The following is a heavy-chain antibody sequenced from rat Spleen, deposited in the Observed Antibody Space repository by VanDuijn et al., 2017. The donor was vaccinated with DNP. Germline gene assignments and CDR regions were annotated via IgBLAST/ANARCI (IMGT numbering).Heavy chain of an antibody. D-gene: IGHD1-1*01. V-gene: IGHV2-19*01. CDR1: GFSLTDYS. CDR3: TRSITGNHYWFFDF. CDR2: IRSGGST. J-gene: IGHJ2*01. Sequence: QVQLKESGPGLVQPSQTLSLTCTVSGFSLTDYSIHWVRQPPRKGLEWMGRIRSGGSTDYNSTLKSRLSISRDTSKSQVFLKMNSLETEDTAVYFCTRSITGNHYWFFDFWGQGVTVTVSS.